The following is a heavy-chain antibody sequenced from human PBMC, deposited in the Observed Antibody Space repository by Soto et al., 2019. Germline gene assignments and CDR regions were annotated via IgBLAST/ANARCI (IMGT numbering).Heavy chain of an antibody. CDR2: IDCTGDST. CDR1: GFPFSSYA. J-gene: IGHJ4*02. D-gene: IGHD6-19*01. CDR3: AKTSSGWSFDY. V-gene: IGHV3-23*01. Sequence: EVQLLESGGGLVQPGGSLRLSCAASGFPFSSYAMSWVRQAPGKGLEWVSSIDCTGDSTYYADSVKGRFTISRDYSKNTLYLQMNSLRAEDTSAYYCAKTSSGWSFDYWGQGTLVTVSS.